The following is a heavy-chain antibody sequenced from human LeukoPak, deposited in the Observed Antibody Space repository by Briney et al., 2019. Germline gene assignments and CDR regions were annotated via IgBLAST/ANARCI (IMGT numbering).Heavy chain of an antibody. V-gene: IGHV1-3*01. CDR3: ARVVGYSSSLYYYYYGMDV. Sequence: ASVKVSCKASGYTFTSYAMHWVRQAPGQRLEWMGWINAGNGNTNYAQKLQGRVTMTTDTSTSTAYMELRSLRSDDTAVYYCARVVGYSSSLYYYYYGMDVWGQGTTVTVSS. J-gene: IGHJ6*02. CDR2: INAGNGNT. CDR1: GYTFTSYA. D-gene: IGHD5-18*01.